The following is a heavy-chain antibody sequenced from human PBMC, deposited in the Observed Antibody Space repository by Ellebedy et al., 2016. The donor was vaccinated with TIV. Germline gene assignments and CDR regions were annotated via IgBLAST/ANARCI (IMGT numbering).Heavy chain of an antibody. CDR3: AKDQLGGSSTSRYYGMDV. J-gene: IGHJ6*02. CDR1: GFTFSSYS. D-gene: IGHD2-2*01. V-gene: IGHV3-48*01. CDR2: ISSSSSTI. Sequence: GESLKISXAASGFTFSSYSMNWVRQAPGKGLEWVSYISSSSSTIYYADSVKGRFTISRDNSKNTLYLQMNSLRAEDTAVYYCAKDQLGGSSTSRYYGMDVWGQGTTVTVSS.